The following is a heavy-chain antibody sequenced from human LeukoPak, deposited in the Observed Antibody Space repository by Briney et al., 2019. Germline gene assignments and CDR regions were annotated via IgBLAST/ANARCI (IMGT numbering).Heavy chain of an antibody. V-gene: IGHV1-18*01. J-gene: IGHJ3*02. Sequence: GASVKVSCKASGYTFTSYGISWVRQAPGQVLEWMGWISAYNGNTNYAQKFQGRVTMTRNTSISTAYMELSSLRSEDTAVYYCARGSSGWYLGDAFDIWGQGTMVTVSS. CDR3: ARGSSGWYLGDAFDI. CDR1: GYTFTSYG. D-gene: IGHD6-19*01. CDR2: ISAYNGNT.